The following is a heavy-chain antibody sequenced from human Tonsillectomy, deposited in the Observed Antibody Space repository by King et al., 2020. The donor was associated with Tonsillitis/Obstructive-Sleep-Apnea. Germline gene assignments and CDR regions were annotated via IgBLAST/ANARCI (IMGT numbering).Heavy chain of an antibody. CDR2: INSDGSST. V-gene: IGHV3-74*01. Sequence: EVQLVESGGGLVQPGGSLRLSCAASGFTFSSYWMHWVRQAPGKGLVWVSRINSDGSSTSYADSVKGRFTISRDNAKNTLYLQMNSLRAEDTAVYYCARAPAYSYGYAFDYWGQGTLVTVSS. CDR3: ARAPAYSYGYAFDY. CDR1: GFTFSSYW. D-gene: IGHD5-18*01. J-gene: IGHJ4*02.